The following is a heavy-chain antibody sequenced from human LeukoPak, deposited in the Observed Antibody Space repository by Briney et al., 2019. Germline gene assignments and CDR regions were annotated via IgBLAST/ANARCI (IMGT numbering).Heavy chain of an antibody. CDR3: ARGVLESPEYFQH. V-gene: IGHV3-53*01. Sequence: GGSLRLSCAACGFTVSSNYMSWVRQAPGKGLEWVSVIYSGGSTYYADSVKGRFTISRDTAKNTLYLQMNCLRAEDTAVYYCARGVLESPEYFQHWGPGTLVTVSS. CDR1: GFTVSSNY. D-gene: IGHD2-8*01. J-gene: IGHJ1*01. CDR2: IYSGGST.